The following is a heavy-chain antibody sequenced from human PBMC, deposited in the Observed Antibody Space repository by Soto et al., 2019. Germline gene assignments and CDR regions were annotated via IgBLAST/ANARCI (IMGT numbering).Heavy chain of an antibody. CDR3: ASDHTDSGCSFEY. V-gene: IGHV3-33*01. D-gene: IGHD3-22*01. Sequence: VGSLRLSCESSVFTFSTYSMHCIRHSPGKWLEWLAIIWNNGSNEYYADSVKGRFTISRDNSKNTLYLQLNNLRAEDTAVYFCASDHTDSGCSFEYWGQGTMVTVSS. CDR2: IWNNGSNE. CDR1: VFTFSTYS. J-gene: IGHJ4*02.